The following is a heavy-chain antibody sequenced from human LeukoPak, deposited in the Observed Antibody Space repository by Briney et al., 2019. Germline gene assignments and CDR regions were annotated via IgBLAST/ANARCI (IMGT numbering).Heavy chain of an antibody. J-gene: IGHJ4*02. V-gene: IGHV4-61*05. CDR3: ASTGGYSYGPYYFDY. CDR2: IDTSGNT. D-gene: IGHD5-18*01. CDR1: GGSISSSDFS. Sequence: SETLSLTCTVSGGSISSSDFSWGWIRQPPGKGLEWIGRIDTSGNTNYKPSLKSRVTMSVDTSKNQFSLKLSSVTAADTAVYYCASTGGYSYGPYYFDYWGQGTLVTVSS.